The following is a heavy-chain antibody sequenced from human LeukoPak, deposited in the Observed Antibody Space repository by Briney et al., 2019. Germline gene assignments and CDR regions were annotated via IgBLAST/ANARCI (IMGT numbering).Heavy chain of an antibody. V-gene: IGHV3-23*01. J-gene: IGHJ5*01. CDR3: AKDRPNFHENSGHYYRRDGDS. CDR1: GFTFYMYA. Sequence: GGSPRLSCQASGFTFYMYAMSWVRQAPGKGLEWVASMCGTAGCTFYPDSVKGRFTISRDNSKNVLYLRMNSLTAEDTAIYYCAKDRPNFHENSGHYYRRDGDSWGQGTLVTVSS. CDR2: MCGTAGCT. D-gene: IGHD3-22*01.